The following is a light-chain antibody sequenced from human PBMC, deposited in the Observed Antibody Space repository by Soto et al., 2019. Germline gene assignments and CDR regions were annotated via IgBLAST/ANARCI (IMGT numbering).Light chain of an antibody. CDR1: QSVSSSY. Sequence: EIVLTQSPGTLSLSPGERATLSCRASQSVSSSYLAWYQQKPGPAPRLLIYGASSRATGIPDRFSGSGSGTDFTLTISRLEPEDFAVYYCQHPGTFGQGTRLEIK. J-gene: IGKJ5*01. V-gene: IGKV3-20*01. CDR3: QHPGT. CDR2: GAS.